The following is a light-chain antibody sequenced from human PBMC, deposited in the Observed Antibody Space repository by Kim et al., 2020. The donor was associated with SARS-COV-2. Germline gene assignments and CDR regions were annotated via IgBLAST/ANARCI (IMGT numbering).Light chain of an antibody. CDR1: SSDVGGYNY. V-gene: IGLV2-8*01. J-gene: IGLJ1*01. CDR2: EVS. CDR3: SSYAGSIRYV. Sequence: GQSVTISCTGTSSDVGGYNYVYWYQQHPGKAPKLMIYEVSKRPSGVPDRFSGSKSGNTASLTVSGLQAEDEADYYCSSYAGSIRYVFGTGTKVTVL.